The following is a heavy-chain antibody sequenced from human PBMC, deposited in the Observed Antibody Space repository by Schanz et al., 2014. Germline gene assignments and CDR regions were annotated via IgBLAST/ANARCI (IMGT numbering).Heavy chain of an antibody. CDR2: ISGSGGST. CDR3: ARDGDFDY. V-gene: IGHV3-23*01. Sequence: EVKLLESGGHLVQPGGSLRLSCVASGFTFSTYAMSWVRQAPGKGPEWVSAISGSGGSTVYADSVKGRFTISRDNSKNTVNLQMNSLRAEDTAVYYCARDGDFDYWGQGTLVTVSS. CDR1: GFTFSTYA. J-gene: IGHJ4*02.